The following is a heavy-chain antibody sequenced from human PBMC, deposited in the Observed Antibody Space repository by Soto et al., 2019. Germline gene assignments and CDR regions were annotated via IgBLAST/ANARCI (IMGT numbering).Heavy chain of an antibody. V-gene: IGHV4-61*01. CDR1: GGSVSSGSYY. J-gene: IGHJ4*02. CDR2: IYYSGST. Sequence: PSETLSLTCTVSGGSVSSGSYYWSWIRQPPGKGLEWIGYIYYSGSTNYNPSLKSRVTISVDTSKNQFSLKLSSVTAADTAVYYCARAYSSSSSFDYWGQGTLVTVSS. CDR3: ARAYSSSSSFDY. D-gene: IGHD6-6*01.